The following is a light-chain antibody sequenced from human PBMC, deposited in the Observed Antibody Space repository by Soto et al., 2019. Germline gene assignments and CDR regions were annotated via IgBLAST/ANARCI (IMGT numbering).Light chain of an antibody. CDR1: DSVTTY. V-gene: IGKV3-11*01. J-gene: IGKJ1*01. CDR3: QQRLNWTPG. Sequence: EIFLTQSPYTLSLSPGEIDTLTFRSSDSVTTYIAWYHQRPGQPPRLLIYDASNRATGVPARFSGNRFETDFTLTISAFEPADSGLYYCQQRLNWTPGFGQGTKVEIK. CDR2: DAS.